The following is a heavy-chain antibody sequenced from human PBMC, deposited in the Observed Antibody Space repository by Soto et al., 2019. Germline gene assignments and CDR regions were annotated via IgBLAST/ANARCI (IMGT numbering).Heavy chain of an antibody. V-gene: IGHV1-3*01. J-gene: IGHJ4*02. CDR1: GYTFTSYA. CDR3: ARVANYDILTGPFDY. Sequence: ASVKVSCKASGYTFTSYAMHWVRQAPGQRLEWMGWINAGNGNTKYSQKFQGRVTITRDTSASTAYMELSSLRSEDTAVYYCARVANYDILTGPFDYWGQGTLVTVYS. D-gene: IGHD3-9*01. CDR2: INAGNGNT.